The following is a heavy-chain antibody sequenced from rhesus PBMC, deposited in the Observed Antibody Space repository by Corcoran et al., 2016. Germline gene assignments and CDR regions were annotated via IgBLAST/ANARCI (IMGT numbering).Heavy chain of an antibody. D-gene: IGHD6-31*01. CDR3: ETRYSSANSFDY. V-gene: IGHV1-138*01. Sequence: QVQLVQSGAEVKKPGSSVKVSCKASGYTFTYYYMHWGRQAPGQGLEWKREIKPKTGCTNYAQKLQGRVTMTRDTSTSTVYMELSSLRSEDTAVYYCETRYSSANSFDYWGQGVLVTVSS. CDR2: IKPKTGCT. CDR1: GYTFTYYY. J-gene: IGHJ4*01.